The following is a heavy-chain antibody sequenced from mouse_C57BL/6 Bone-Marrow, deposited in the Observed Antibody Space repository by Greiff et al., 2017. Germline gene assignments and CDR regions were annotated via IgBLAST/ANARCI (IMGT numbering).Heavy chain of an antibody. CDR1: GFTFTDYY. D-gene: IGHD1-1*01. CDR2: VYPYNGGT. J-gene: IGHJ1*03. V-gene: IGHV1-36*01. CDR3: ASSYYYGSSPWCFDV. Sequence: EVKLVESGPVLVKPGPSVKISCKASGFTFTDYYMHWVKQSHGKSLEWIGLVYPYNGGTSYNQKFKGKATLTVDTSSSTAYMELNSLTSEDSAVYYCASSYYYGSSPWCFDVWGTGTTVTVSS.